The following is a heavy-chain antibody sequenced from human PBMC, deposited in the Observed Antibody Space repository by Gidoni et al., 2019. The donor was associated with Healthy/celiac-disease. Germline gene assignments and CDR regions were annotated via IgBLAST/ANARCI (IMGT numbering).Heavy chain of an antibody. J-gene: IGHJ4*02. CDR3: ARIAAATDY. Sequence: LEWVSSISSSSSYIYYVDSVKGRFTISRDNAKNSLYLQMNSLRAEDTAVYYCARIAAATDYWGQGTLVTVSS. CDR2: ISSSSSYI. D-gene: IGHD6-13*01. V-gene: IGHV3-21*01.